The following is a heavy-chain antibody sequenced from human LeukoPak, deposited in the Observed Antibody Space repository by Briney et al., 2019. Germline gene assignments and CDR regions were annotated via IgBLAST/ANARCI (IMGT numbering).Heavy chain of an antibody. CDR1: GGTFSSYA. Sequence: ASVKDSCKASGGTFSSYAISWVRQAPGQGLEWMGGIIPIFGTANYAQKFQGRVTITADESTSTAYMELSSLRSEDTAVYYCARTYDSSGSEYFQHWGQGTLVTVSS. D-gene: IGHD3-22*01. J-gene: IGHJ1*01. CDR2: IIPIFGTA. V-gene: IGHV1-69*13. CDR3: ARTYDSSGSEYFQH.